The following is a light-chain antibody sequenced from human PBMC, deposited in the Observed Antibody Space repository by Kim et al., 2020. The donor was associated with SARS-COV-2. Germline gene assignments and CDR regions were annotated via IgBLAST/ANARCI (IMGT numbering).Light chain of an antibody. CDR1: NIGSNS. V-gene: IGLV3-21*04. CDR2: YDS. CDR3: QVWDSSSDHPV. Sequence: APEKAARITCGGNNIGSNSVHWYQQKPGQAPVLVIYYDSDRPSGIPERFSGSNSGNTATLTISRVEAGDEADYYCQVWDSSSDHPVFGGGTQLTVL. J-gene: IGLJ3*02.